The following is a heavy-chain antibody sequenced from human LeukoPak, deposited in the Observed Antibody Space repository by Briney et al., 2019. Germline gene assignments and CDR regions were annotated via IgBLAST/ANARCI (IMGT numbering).Heavy chain of an antibody. Sequence: GGSLRLSCAASGFTVSSNYMSWVRQAPGKGLEWVSVIYSGGSTYYADSVKGRFTVSRDNAKNSLYLQMNSLRAEDTAVYYCARLHEGWAYSLEDAFDIWGQGTMVTVSS. J-gene: IGHJ3*02. CDR3: ARLHEGWAYSLEDAFDI. D-gene: IGHD2-21*01. V-gene: IGHV3-53*01. CDR1: GFTVSSNY. CDR2: IYSGGST.